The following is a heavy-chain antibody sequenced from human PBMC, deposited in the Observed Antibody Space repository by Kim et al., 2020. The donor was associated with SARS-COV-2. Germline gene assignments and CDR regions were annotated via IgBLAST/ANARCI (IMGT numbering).Heavy chain of an antibody. CDR2: IYSGGST. Sequence: GGSLRLSCAASGFTVSSNYMSWVRQAPGKGLEWVSVIYSGGSTYYADSVKGRYTISRDNSKNTLYLQMNSLRAEDTGVYYCAVYPTAAFDIWGQGTMVTVSS. CDR1: GFTVSSNY. D-gene: IGHD2-21*02. V-gene: IGHV3-66*01. J-gene: IGHJ3*02. CDR3: AVYPTAAFDI.